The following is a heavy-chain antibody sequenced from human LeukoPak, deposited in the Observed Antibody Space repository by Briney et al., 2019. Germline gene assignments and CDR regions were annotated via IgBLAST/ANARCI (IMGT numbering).Heavy chain of an antibody. J-gene: IGHJ4*02. D-gene: IGHD6-19*01. CDR3: ARRNRYSSGWYSDY. Sequence: SETLSLTCTVSGGSISSYYWSWIRQPPGKGLEWIGYIYYSGSTNHNPSLKSRVTISVDTSKNQFSLKLSSVTAADTAVYYCARRNRYSSGWYSDYWGQGTLVTVSS. V-gene: IGHV4-59*01. CDR2: IYYSGST. CDR1: GGSISSYY.